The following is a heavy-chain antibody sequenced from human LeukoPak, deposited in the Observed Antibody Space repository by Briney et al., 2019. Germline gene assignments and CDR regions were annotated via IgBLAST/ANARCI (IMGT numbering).Heavy chain of an antibody. J-gene: IGHJ4*02. CDR1: GYTFTSYY. V-gene: IGHV1-46*01. CDR2: INPSGGST. D-gene: IGHD3-22*01. Sequence: GASVKVSCKASGYTFTSYYMHWVRQAPGQVLEWMGIINPSGGSTSYAQKFQGRVTMTRDTSTSTVYMELSSLRSEDTAVYYCARREGSDYDSSGYLDYWGQGALVTVSS. CDR3: ARREGSDYDSSGYLDY.